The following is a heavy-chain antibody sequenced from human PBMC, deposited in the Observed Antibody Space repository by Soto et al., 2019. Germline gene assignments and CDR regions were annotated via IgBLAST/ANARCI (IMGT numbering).Heavy chain of an antibody. J-gene: IGHJ5*02. Sequence: PSETLSLTCTVSNGSISSSDYYWGWIRQPPGKGLEWIGNIHYSGSTNYNPSLKSRVTMSVDTSKNQFSLKLTFVTAADTAMFYCARSSFYYDTSGYAVAWFDPWGQGTPVTVSS. D-gene: IGHD3-22*01. CDR2: IHYSGST. V-gene: IGHV4-39*07. CDR1: NGSISSSDYY. CDR3: ARSSFYYDTSGYAVAWFDP.